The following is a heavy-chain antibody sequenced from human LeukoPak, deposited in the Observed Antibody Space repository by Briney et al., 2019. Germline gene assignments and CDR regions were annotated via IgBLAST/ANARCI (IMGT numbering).Heavy chain of an antibody. CDR3: ARAVVGYFDGLSLGSHFDY. V-gene: IGHV4-4*07. CDR1: GGSISSYY. CDR2: IYTSGST. Sequence: PSETLSLTCTVSGGSISSYYWSWIRQPAGKGLEWIGRIYTSGSTNYNPSLKSRVTISVDTSKNQFSLKVTSVTAADTAVYSCARAVVGYFDGLSLGSHFDYWGQGTLVTVSS. J-gene: IGHJ4*02. D-gene: IGHD3-9*01.